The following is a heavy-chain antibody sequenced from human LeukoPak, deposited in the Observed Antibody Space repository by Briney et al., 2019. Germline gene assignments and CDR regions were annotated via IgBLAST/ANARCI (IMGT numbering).Heavy chain of an antibody. Sequence: PGGSLRLSCAAYGLTFSNYVMSWVRQAPGKGLDWVSIISASGGTTSYADSVRGRFTISRDNSKNTVYLHMNSLRAADTAVYYRARKLTGNNGHCDYWGQGNLVTVSS. V-gene: IGHV3-23*01. CDR3: ARKLTGNNGHCDY. CDR1: GLTFSNYV. J-gene: IGHJ4*02. CDR2: ISASGGTT. D-gene: IGHD2-8*01.